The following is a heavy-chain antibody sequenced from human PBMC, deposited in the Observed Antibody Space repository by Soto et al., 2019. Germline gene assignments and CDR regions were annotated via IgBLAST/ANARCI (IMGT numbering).Heavy chain of an antibody. D-gene: IGHD2-21*01. J-gene: IGHJ4*02. CDR2: IWYDGSNK. CDR1: GFTFSSYG. Sequence: PGESLKISCAASGFTFSSYGMHWVRQAPGKGLEWVAVIWYDGSNKYYADSVKGRFTISRDNSKNTLYLQMNSLRAEDTAVYYCAREFRSYFDYWGQGTLVTVSS. CDR3: AREFRSYFDY. V-gene: IGHV3-33*01.